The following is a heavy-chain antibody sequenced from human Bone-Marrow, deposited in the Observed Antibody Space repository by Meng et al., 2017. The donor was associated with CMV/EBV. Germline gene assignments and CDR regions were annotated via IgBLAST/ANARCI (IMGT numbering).Heavy chain of an antibody. D-gene: IGHD1-26*01. CDR1: GFTFSSYA. Sequence: GGSLRLSCAASGFTFSSYAMSWVRQAPGQGLEWVSAISGSGGSTYYADSVKGRFTIDRDKSKNTLYLQMNSLRAEDTAVYYCAKDPRIVGATPIFDYWGQGTLVTVSS. CDR2: ISGSGGST. V-gene: IGHV3-23*01. CDR3: AKDPRIVGATPIFDY. J-gene: IGHJ4*02.